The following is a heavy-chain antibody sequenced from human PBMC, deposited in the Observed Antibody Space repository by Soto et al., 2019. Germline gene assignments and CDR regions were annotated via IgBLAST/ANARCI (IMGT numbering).Heavy chain of an antibody. V-gene: IGHV3-21*04. D-gene: IGHD3-22*01. J-gene: IGHJ4*02. CDR2: ISSSGYI. CDR3: ARDLGYYDSSGYFDY. CDR1: GFNFNSYT. Sequence: EVQLVESGGGLVKPGGSLRLSCAASGFNFNSYTINWVRQAPGKRLEWLSSISSSGYIFSTDSVRGRFTISRDNAKNSVYLQMNSLRAEDTAVYYCARDLGYYDSSGYFDYWGQGTLVTVSS.